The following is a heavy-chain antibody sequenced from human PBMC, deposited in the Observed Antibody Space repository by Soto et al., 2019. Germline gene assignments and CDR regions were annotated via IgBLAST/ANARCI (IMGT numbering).Heavy chain of an antibody. CDR3: ARLNVTMVRGVIMPERNPEYYYYGMDV. D-gene: IGHD3-10*01. Sequence: SETLSLTCTVSGGSISSSSYYWGWIRQPPGKGLEWIGSIYYSGSTYYNPSLKSRVTISVDTSKNQFSLKLSSVTAADTAVYYCARLNVTMVRGVIMPERNPEYYYYGMDVWGQGTTVTVSS. CDR2: IYYSGST. CDR1: GGSISSSSYY. J-gene: IGHJ6*02. V-gene: IGHV4-39*01.